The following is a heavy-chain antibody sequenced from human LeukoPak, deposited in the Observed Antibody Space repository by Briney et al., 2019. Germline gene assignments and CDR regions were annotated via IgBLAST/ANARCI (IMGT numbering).Heavy chain of an antibody. V-gene: IGHV1-24*01. Sequence: ASVKVSCKVSRYTLTELSMHWVRQAPGKGLEWMGGFDPEDGETIYAQKFQGRVSMTEDTSTDTAYMELSSLRSEDTAVYYCATATQRGAFDPWGQGTLVTVSS. CDR2: FDPEDGET. J-gene: IGHJ5*02. CDR3: ATATQRGAFDP. D-gene: IGHD6-25*01. CDR1: RYTLTELS.